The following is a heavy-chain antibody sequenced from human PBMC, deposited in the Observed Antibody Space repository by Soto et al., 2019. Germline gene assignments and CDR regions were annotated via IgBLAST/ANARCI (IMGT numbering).Heavy chain of an antibody. D-gene: IGHD1-1*01. V-gene: IGHV2-26*03. CDR3: VRMNADTYSHYYAMDV. J-gene: IGHJ6*02. CDR1: GFSLSNGRMG. CDR2: IFSDAER. Sequence: QVTLKESGPVLVKPTETLTLTCTISGFSLSNGRMGVSWIRQSPGKALEWLAHIFSDAERSYSSSMQSRLTISTDTSGTQVVLSMTNMDPVDTDTYFCVRMNADTYSHYYAMDVWGQGTTVTVSS.